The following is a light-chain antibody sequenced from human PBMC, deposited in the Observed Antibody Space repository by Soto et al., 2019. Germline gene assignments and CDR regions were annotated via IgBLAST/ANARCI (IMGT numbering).Light chain of an antibody. Sequence: EMVMTQSPATLSVSPGERATLSCRASQSVSSDLAWYQQKPGQAPRLLMYGASTRATGVPARFSGSGSGTEFTLTISSLQSEDFAVYYCQQYNNWPPWTFGQGTKVDIK. CDR2: GAS. CDR1: QSVSSD. CDR3: QQYNNWPPWT. V-gene: IGKV3-15*01. J-gene: IGKJ1*01.